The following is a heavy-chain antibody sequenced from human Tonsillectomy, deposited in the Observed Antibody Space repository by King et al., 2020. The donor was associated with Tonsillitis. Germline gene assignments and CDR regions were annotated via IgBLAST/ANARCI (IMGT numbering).Heavy chain of an antibody. CDR1: GFTFSSYS. CDR2: ISSSSSYI. V-gene: IGHV3-21*01. J-gene: IGHJ2*01. Sequence: VQLVESGGGLVKPGGSLRLSCAASGFTFSSYSMNWVRQAPGKGLEWVSSISSSSSYIYYADSVKGRFTISRDNAKNSLYLQMNSLRAEDTAVYYCARAGLRYFDLLFEYFDLWGRGTLVTVSS. CDR3: ARAGLRYFDLLFEYFDL. D-gene: IGHD3-9*01.